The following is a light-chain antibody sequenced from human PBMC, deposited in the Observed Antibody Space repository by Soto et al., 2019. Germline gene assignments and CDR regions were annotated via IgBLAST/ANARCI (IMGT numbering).Light chain of an antibody. CDR3: GTWYTSLSAGV. V-gene: IGLV1-51*02. J-gene: IGLJ2*01. CDR2: ENN. Sequence: QSVLTQPPSVSAAPGQKVSISCSGSSSNIGNNFVSWYQQLPGTAPKLLIFENNKRPSEIPDRFSGSKSGTSATLGITGLQTGDEADYYCGTWYTSLSAGVFGGGTKLTVL. CDR1: SSNIGNNF.